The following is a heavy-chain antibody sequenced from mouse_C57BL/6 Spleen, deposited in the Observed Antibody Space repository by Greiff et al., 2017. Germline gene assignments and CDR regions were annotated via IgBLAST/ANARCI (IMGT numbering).Heavy chain of an antibody. CDR1: GYAFSSSW. V-gene: IGHV1-82*01. CDR2: IYPGDGDT. Sequence: QVQLKESGPELVKPGASVKISCKASGYAFSSSWMNWVKQRPGKGLEWIGRIYPGDGDTNYNGKFKGKATLTADKSSSTAYMQLSSLTSEDSAVYVCARGYYGSSPYWYFDVWGTGTTVTVSS. D-gene: IGHD1-1*01. CDR3: ARGYYGSSPYWYFDV. J-gene: IGHJ1*03.